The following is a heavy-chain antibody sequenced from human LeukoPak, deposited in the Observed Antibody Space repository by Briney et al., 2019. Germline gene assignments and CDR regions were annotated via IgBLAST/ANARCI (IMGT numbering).Heavy chain of an antibody. CDR2: ISSSSSTL. CDR3: ARGYCSGGSCYVFDY. J-gene: IGHJ4*02. CDR1: GFTFSSYS. V-gene: IGHV3-48*01. Sequence: GGSLRLSCAASGFTFSSYSMNWVRQAPGKGLEWVSYISSSSSTLYYADPVKGRFPISRDNAKNSLYLQMNSRRAEDTAVYYCARGYCSGGSCYVFDYWGQGTLVTVSS. D-gene: IGHD2-15*01.